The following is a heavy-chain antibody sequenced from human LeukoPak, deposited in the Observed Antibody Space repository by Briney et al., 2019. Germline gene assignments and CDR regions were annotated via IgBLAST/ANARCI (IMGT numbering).Heavy chain of an antibody. V-gene: IGHV3-53*01. CDR3: AKDSSSGIFDY. CDR2: IYSGGST. Sequence: PGGSLRLSCAASGFTVSSNYMSWVRQAPGKGLEWVSVIYSGGSTYYADYVKGRFTISRDNSMNTLYLQMNSLRAEDTALYYCAKDSSSGIFDYWGQGTLVTVSS. J-gene: IGHJ4*02. D-gene: IGHD3-22*01. CDR1: GFTVSSNY.